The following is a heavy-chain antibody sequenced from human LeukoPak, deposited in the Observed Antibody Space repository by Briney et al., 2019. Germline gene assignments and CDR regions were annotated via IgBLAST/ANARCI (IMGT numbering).Heavy chain of an antibody. CDR1: GFIFSTYT. CDR2: INGDGRTT. J-gene: IGHJ4*02. V-gene: IGHV3-64*04. CDR3: AKDGSTVTTIDY. Sequence: GGSLRLSCSASGFIFSTYTMYWVRQAPGKGLEFVSVINGDGRTTYYADSVKGRFTISRDNSKNTLYLQMNSLRAEDTAVYYCAKDGSTVTTIDYWGQGTLVTVSS. D-gene: IGHD4-11*01.